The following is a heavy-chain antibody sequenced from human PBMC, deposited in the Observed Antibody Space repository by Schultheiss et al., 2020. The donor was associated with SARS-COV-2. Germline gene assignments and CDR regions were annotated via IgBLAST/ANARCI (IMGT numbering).Heavy chain of an antibody. CDR2: IYYSGST. V-gene: IGHV4-59*12. D-gene: IGHD1-26*01. J-gene: IGHJ4*02. Sequence: SQTLSLTCTVSGGSISSYYWSWIRQPPGKGLEWIGYIYYSGSTNYNPSLKSRVTISVDTSKNQFSLKLSSVTAADTAVYYCAREFSGSNYYDFDYWGQGTLVTVSS. CDR1: GGSISSYY. CDR3: AREFSGSNYYDFDY.